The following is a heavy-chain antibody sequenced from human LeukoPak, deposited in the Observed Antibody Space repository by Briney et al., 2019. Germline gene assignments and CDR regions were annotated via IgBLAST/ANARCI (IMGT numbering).Heavy chain of an antibody. V-gene: IGHV1-8*01. J-gene: IGHJ4*02. CDR3: ARAGRAGYCSSTSCSPLFDY. CDR1: GYTFTSYD. D-gene: IGHD2-2*01. CDR2: MNPNSGNT. Sequence: ASVKVSCKASGYTFTSYDINWVRQATGQGLEWMGWMNPNSGNTGYAQKFQGRVTMTRNTSISTAYMELSSLRSEDTAVYYCARAGRAGYCSSTSCSPLFDYWGRGTLVTVSS.